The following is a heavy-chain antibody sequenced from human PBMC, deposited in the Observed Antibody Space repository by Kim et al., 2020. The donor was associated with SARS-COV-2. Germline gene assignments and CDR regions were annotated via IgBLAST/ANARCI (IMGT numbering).Heavy chain of an antibody. CDR3: ARGSAGVAVAGTGIFDY. CDR2: INHSGST. J-gene: IGHJ4*01. CDR1: GGSFSGYY. Sequence: SETLSLTCAVYGGSFSGYYWSWIRQPPGKGLEWIGEINHSGSTNYNPSLKSRVTISVDTSKNQFSLKLSSVTAADTAVYYCARGSAGVAVAGTGIFDYWG. V-gene: IGHV4-34*01. D-gene: IGHD6-19*01.